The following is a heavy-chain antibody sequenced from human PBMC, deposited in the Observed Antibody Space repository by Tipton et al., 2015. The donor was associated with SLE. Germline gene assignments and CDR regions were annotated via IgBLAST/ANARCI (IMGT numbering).Heavy chain of an antibody. Sequence: TLSLTCIVSGASISSRAYYWGCIRQSPGKGLEWIGSVYDSGITYYSPSLKSRVTISVDTSNNQFSLELSSVTTADTAVYYCATGHFDYWGQGSLVTVAS. CDR2: VYDSGIT. CDR3: ATGHFDY. V-gene: IGHV4-39*07. J-gene: IGHJ4*02. CDR1: GASISSRAYY. D-gene: IGHD1-14*01.